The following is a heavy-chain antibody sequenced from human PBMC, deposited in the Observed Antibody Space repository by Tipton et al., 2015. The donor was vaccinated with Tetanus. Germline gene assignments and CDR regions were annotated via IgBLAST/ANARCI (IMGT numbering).Heavy chain of an antibody. J-gene: IGHJ4*02. CDR2: ISYDGSNK. CDR3: AKDTSGHVY. V-gene: IGHV3-30*18. Sequence: SLRLSCAASGFTFSSYGMHWVRQAPGKGLEWVAVISYDGSNKYYADSVKGRFTISRDNSKNTLYLQMNSLRAEDTAVYYCAKDTSGHVYWGQGTLVTVSS. CDR1: GFTFSSYG.